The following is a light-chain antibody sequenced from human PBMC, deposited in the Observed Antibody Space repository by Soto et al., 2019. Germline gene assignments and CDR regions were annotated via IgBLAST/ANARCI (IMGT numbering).Light chain of an antibody. CDR3: NSFRVSHLYV. CDR2: EVT. Sequence: QSVLTQPGSVSGSPGQTITISCTGTSSDIGGYNAVSWYQHHPGKAPKLIICEVTHRPSGVSDRFSASKSGNTASLTISGLQAEDEADYYCNSFRVSHLYVFGTGTKVTVL. V-gene: IGLV2-14*01. J-gene: IGLJ1*01. CDR1: SSDIGGYNA.